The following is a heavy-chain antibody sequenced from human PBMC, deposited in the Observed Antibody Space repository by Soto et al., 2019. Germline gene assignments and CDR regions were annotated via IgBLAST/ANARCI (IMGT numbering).Heavy chain of an antibody. J-gene: IGHJ4*02. D-gene: IGHD5-18*01. CDR1: GGTFSSYA. Sequence: SVKVSCKASGGTFSSYAISWVRQAPGQGLEWMGGIIPIFGTANYAQKFEGRVTITADESTSTAYMELSSLRSEDTAVYYCARDSQRGYSYGPLGYWGQGTLVTVSS. CDR2: IIPIFGTA. CDR3: ARDSQRGYSYGPLGY. V-gene: IGHV1-69*13.